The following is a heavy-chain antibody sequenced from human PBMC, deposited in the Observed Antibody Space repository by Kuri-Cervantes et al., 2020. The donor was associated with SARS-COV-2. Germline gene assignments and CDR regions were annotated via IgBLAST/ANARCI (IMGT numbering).Heavy chain of an antibody. V-gene: IGHV3-64D*08. D-gene: IGHD6-13*01. CDR2: ISSNGGST. Sequence: LSLTCAASGFTFSSYAMHWVRQAPGKGLEYVSAISSNGGSTYYADSVKGRFTISRDNSKNTLYLQMSSLRAEDTAVYYCVKDHAAAGTTYFDYWGQGTLVTVSS. CDR1: GFTFSSYA. CDR3: VKDHAAAGTTYFDY. J-gene: IGHJ4*02.